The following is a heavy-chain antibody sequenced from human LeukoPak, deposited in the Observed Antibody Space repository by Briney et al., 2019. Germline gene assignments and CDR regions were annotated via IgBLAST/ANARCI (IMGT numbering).Heavy chain of an antibody. CDR2: INHSGST. CDR3: ARYCSSTSCLNWFDP. CDR1: GGSFSGYY. Sequence: SQTLSLTCAVYGGSFSGYYWSWIRQPPGKGLEWIGEINHSGSTNYNPSLKGRVTISVDTSKNQFSLKLSSVTAADTAVYYCARYCSSTSCLNWFDPWGQGTLVTVSS. D-gene: IGHD2-2*01. V-gene: IGHV4-34*01. J-gene: IGHJ5*02.